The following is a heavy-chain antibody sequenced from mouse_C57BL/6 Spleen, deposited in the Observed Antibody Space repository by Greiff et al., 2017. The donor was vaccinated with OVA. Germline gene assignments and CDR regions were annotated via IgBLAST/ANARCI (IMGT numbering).Heavy chain of an antibody. CDR2: IDPSDSYT. V-gene: IGHV1-59*01. Sequence: QVQLQQPGAELVRPGTSVKLSCKASGYTFTSYWMHWVKQRPGQGLEWIGVIDPSDSYTNYNQKFKGKATLTVDTSSSTAYMQLSSLTSEDSAVYYCARRGTDWYFDVWGTGTTVTVSS. D-gene: IGHD3-3*01. J-gene: IGHJ1*03. CDR3: ARRGTDWYFDV. CDR1: GYTFTSYW.